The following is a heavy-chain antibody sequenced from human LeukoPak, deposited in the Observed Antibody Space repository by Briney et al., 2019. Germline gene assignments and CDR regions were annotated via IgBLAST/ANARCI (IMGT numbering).Heavy chain of an antibody. CDR3: ATVAAAAALDY. D-gene: IGHD6-13*01. J-gene: IGHJ4*02. Sequence: GSSVKVSCKASGGTFSSYAISWVRQAPGQGLEWMGGIIPIFGTTNYAQKFQGRVTITADKSTSTAYMELSSLRSEDTAVYYCATVAAAAALDYWGQGTLVTVSS. CDR2: IIPIFGTT. V-gene: IGHV1-69*06. CDR1: GGTFSSYA.